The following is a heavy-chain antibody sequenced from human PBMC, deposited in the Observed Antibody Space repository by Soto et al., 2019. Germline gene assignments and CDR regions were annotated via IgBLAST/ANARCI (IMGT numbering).Heavy chain of an antibody. CDR2: ISSSGST. CDR3: ARLYGSGENWFDP. V-gene: IGHV3-48*03. Sequence: VGSLRLSCAASGFTFSSYEMNWVRQAPGKGLEWVSYISSSGSTYYADSVKGRSTISRDNSKNTLYLQMNSLRAEDTAVYYCARLYGSGENWFDPWGQGTLVTVSS. D-gene: IGHD3-10*01. J-gene: IGHJ5*02. CDR1: GFTFSSYE.